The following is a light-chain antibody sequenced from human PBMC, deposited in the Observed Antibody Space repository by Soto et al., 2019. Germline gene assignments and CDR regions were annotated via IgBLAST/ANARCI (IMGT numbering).Light chain of an antibody. CDR3: QQSSNWPLT. V-gene: IGKV3-11*01. CDR2: DAS. CDR1: QSVGSY. J-gene: IGKJ4*01. Sequence: EIVLTQSPATLSLSPGERATLSCRASQSVGSYLAWYQHKPGQAPRLLIYDASNRATGISARFSGSGSGTDFTLTISSLEPEDSAVYYCQQSSNWPLTFGGGTKVEIK.